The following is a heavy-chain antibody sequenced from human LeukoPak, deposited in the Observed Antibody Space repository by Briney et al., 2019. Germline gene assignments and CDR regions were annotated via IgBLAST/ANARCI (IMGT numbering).Heavy chain of an antibody. CDR3: ARSAVAGHFDY. D-gene: IGHD6-19*01. Sequence: PSQTLSLTCTVSGGSISSGDYYWSWIRQPPGKGLEWIGYIYYSGSTNYNPSLKSRVTISVDTSKNQFSLKLSSVTAADTAVYYCARSAVAGHFDYWGQGTLVTVSS. J-gene: IGHJ4*02. CDR1: GGSISSGDYY. CDR2: IYYSGST. V-gene: IGHV4-61*08.